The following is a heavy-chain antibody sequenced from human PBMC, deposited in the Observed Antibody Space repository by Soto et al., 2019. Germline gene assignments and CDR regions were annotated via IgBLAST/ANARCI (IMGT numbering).Heavy chain of an antibody. CDR2: IYYGGRA. J-gene: IGHJ4*02. Sequence: QVQLQESGPGLVKPSETLSLTCTVSGGSINPYYWTWIRQPPGKGLEWIGSIYYGGRANNNPSRKTPLSSSVDTSTNHFTLKLSAEAAADAAIYYWVRDDYFEVWGEGTLVTVSS. V-gene: IGHV4-59*01. CDR3: VRDDYFEV. CDR1: GGSINPYY.